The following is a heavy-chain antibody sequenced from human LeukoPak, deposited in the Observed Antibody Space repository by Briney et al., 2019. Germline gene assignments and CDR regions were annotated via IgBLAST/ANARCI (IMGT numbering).Heavy chain of an antibody. CDR2: MNPNSGNT. Sequence: GASVKVSSKASGYTFTSYDINWVRQATGQGLEWMGWMNPNSGNTGYAQKFQGRVTMTRNTSISTAYMELSSLRSEDTAVYYCARGQSNYDGGDYWGQGTLVTVSS. D-gene: IGHD4-11*01. CDR1: GYTFTSYD. CDR3: ARGQSNYDGGDY. J-gene: IGHJ4*02. V-gene: IGHV1-8*01.